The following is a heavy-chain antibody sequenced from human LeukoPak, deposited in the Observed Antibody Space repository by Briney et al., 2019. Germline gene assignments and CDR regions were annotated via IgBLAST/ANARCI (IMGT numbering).Heavy chain of an antibody. CDR3: ARGPRCSGSYYSLDDY. V-gene: IGHV1-3*01. D-gene: IGHD1-26*01. J-gene: IGHJ4*02. CDR2: INAGNGNT. CDR1: GYTFTSYA. Sequence: ASVKVSCKASGYTFTSYAMHWVRQAPGQRLEWMGWINAGNGNTKYSQKFQGRVTITRDTSASTAYMELSSLRSEDTAVYYCARGPRCSGSYYSLDDYWGQGTLVTVSS.